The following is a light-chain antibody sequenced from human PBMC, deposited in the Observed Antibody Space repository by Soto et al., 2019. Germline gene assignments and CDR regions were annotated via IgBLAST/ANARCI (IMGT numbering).Light chain of an antibody. CDR1: RDIGRY. CDR3: RQYESLPYN. Sequence: DTQMTQSPSSLSASVGDRVTISCQATRDIGRYFNWYQQKPGKAPELLIYDASNLKTGVPSRFRGGGSGTHFTLTITSLQPEDAATYFCRQYESLPYNFGQGTKVDIK. V-gene: IGKV1-33*01. CDR2: DAS. J-gene: IGKJ2*01.